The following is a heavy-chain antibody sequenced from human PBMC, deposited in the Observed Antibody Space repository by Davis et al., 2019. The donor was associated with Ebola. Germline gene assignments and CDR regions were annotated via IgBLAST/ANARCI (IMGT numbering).Heavy chain of an antibody. V-gene: IGHV3-23*01. CDR2: ISGSGGST. Sequence: GESLKISCAASDFTFSGYAMSWVRQAPGKGLEWVSAISGSGGSTYYAGSVKGRFTISRDNSRNTLYLQMNSLRAEDTAVYYCAKAPVRFLEWFTTDYWGKGTLVTVSS. CDR3: AKAPVRFLEWFTTDY. CDR1: DFTFSGYA. J-gene: IGHJ4*02. D-gene: IGHD3-3*01.